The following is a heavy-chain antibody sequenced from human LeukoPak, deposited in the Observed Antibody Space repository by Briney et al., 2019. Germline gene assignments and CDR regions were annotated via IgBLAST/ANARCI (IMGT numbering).Heavy chain of an antibody. CDR1: GGSFSGYY. Sequence: PSETLSLTCAVYGGSFSGYYWSWIRQLPGKGLEWIGEINHSGSTNYNPSLKSRVTISVDTSKNQFSLKLSSVTAADTAVYYCARGPVAARPSYWGQGTLVTVSS. CDR2: INHSGST. D-gene: IGHD6-6*01. CDR3: ARGPVAARPSY. J-gene: IGHJ4*02. V-gene: IGHV4-34*01.